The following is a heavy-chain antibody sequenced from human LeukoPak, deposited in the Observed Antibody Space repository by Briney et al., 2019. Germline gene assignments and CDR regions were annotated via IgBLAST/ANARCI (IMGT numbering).Heavy chain of an antibody. CDR3: ARYRSGSYFDY. D-gene: IGHD3-10*01. CDR2: IDTDGSST. CDR1: GFTFSSYW. J-gene: IGHJ4*02. Sequence: GGSLRLSCAASGFTFSSYWMHWVRQAPGTGLVWVSRIDTDGSSTIYADSVKGRFTISRDNAKNTLYLQMNSLRAEDTALYYCARYRSGSYFDYWGQGTLVTVSS. V-gene: IGHV3-74*01.